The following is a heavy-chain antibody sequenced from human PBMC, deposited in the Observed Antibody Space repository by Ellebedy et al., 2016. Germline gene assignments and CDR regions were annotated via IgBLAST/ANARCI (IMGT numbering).Heavy chain of an antibody. J-gene: IGHJ4*02. Sequence: GGSLRLXXEATGFRFDTYALHWVRQAPGKGLEWVGFIRSKAYGGTTEYAASVKSRFTISRDDSKSIAYLQLYSLKTEDTAVYYCTRPHYYYGSSGYWDYWGQGTLVTVSS. CDR3: TRPHYYYGSSGYWDY. CDR1: GFRFDTYA. CDR2: IRSKAYGGTT. V-gene: IGHV3-49*04. D-gene: IGHD3-22*01.